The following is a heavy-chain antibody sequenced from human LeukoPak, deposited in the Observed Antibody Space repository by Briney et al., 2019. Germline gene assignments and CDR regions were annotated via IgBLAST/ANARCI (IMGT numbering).Heavy chain of an antibody. J-gene: IGHJ4*02. Sequence: GGSLRLSCAASGFTVSSNYMGWVRQAPGKGLEWVSIVYTSGSTYYADSVKGRFTISRDNSNNALYLQMNSLRAEDTAVYYCARARRCGLYDDHGGCFDYWGQGTLVTVSS. CDR2: VYTSGST. CDR1: GFTVSSNY. CDR3: ARARRCGLYDDHGGCFDY. D-gene: IGHD5/OR15-5a*01. V-gene: IGHV3-53*01.